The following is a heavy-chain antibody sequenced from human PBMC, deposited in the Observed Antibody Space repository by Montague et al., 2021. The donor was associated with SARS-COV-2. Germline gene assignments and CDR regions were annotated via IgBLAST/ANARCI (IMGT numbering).Heavy chain of an antibody. CDR2: INWNGGST. Sequence: SLRLSWSAPGFTFDDYGMSWVRQAPGKGLEWVSGINWNGGSTGYADSVKGRFTISRDNAKNSLYLQMNSLRAEDTALYYRASLSPHAESIAAAGTLIDYWGQGTLVTVSS. D-gene: IGHD6-13*01. CDR3: ASLSPHAESIAAAGTLIDY. J-gene: IGHJ4*02. CDR1: GFTFDDYG. V-gene: IGHV3-20*04.